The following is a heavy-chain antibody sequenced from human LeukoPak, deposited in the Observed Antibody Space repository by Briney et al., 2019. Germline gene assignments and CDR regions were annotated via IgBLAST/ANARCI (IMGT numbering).Heavy chain of an antibody. J-gene: IGHJ4*02. CDR1: GYTFTDYY. CDR3: ARVSGYGEPYFNL. CDR2: VGPKTGTT. V-gene: IGHV1-2*02. D-gene: IGHD4-17*01. Sequence: ASVTVSFTCSGYTFTDYYIHWVRQPPGQGLEWMGWVGPKTGTTNYAQSFQGRVTMTRDTSITTAYMEMTRLTSDDTAVYYCARVSGYGEPYFNLWGQGTLLTVSS.